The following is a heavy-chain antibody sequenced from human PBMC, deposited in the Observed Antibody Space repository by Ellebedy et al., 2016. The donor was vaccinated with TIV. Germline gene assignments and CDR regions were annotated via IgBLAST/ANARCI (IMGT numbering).Heavy chain of an antibody. J-gene: IGHJ5*02. CDR2: IGDTAHNT. CDR3: ANYVGH. D-gene: IGHD3-16*01. Sequence: GESLKISXAASGFTFSNYAMTWVRQAPGKGLEWVSGIGDTAHNTYYVDSVKGRFTISRDNSRNTLFLLINSLRAEDTALYYCANYVGHWGQGTLVTVSS. CDR1: GFTFSNYA. V-gene: IGHV3-23*01.